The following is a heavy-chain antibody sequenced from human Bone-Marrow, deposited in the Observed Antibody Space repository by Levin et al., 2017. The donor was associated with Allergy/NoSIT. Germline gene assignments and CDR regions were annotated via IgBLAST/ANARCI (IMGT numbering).Heavy chain of an antibody. CDR3: ARDSPDISVPDDAFDI. CDR2: INYSGST. D-gene: IGHD5-12*01. Sequence: SETLSLTCTVSGGSITIGGYYWTWIRQHPGKGLEYIGYINYSGSTYYNPSLESRVTISFDTSKNQFSLNLKYVTAADTAVYYCARDSPDISVPDDAFDIWGQGTLVTVSS. V-gene: IGHV4-31*03. CDR1: GGSITIGGYY. J-gene: IGHJ3*02.